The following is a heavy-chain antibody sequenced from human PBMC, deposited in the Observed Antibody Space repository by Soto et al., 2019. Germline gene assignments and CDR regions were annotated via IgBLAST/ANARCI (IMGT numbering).Heavy chain of an antibody. CDR2: ISAYNGNT. CDR3: ARSTTYYYDSSGKQGAFDI. D-gene: IGHD3-22*01. V-gene: IGHV1-18*01. CDR1: GYTFTSYG. Sequence: GASVKVSCKASGYTFTSYGISWVRQAPGQGLEWMGWISAYNGNTNYAQKLQGRVTMTTDTSTSTAYMELRSLRSDDTAVYYCARSTTYYYDSSGKQGAFDIWGPGTMVTVSS. J-gene: IGHJ3*02.